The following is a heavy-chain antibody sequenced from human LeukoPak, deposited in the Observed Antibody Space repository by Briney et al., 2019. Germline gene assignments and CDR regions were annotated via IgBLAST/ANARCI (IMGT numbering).Heavy chain of an antibody. CDR1: GGSISSSSYY. Sequence: PSETLSLTCTVSGGSISSSSYYWGWIRQPPGKGLEWIGGIYYSGSTYYNPSLKSRVTISVDTSKNQFSLKLSSVTAADTAVYYCASLGLSSWRRPIDYWGQGTLVTVSS. J-gene: IGHJ4*02. D-gene: IGHD6-13*01. CDR2: IYYSGST. V-gene: IGHV4-39*01. CDR3: ASLGLSSWRRPIDY.